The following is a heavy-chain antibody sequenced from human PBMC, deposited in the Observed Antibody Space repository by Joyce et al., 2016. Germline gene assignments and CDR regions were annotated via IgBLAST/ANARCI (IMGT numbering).Heavy chain of an antibody. D-gene: IGHD5-18*01. CDR1: GYTFTSFG. V-gene: IGHV1-18*01. Sequence: QVQLVQSGAEVKKPGASVKVSCKASGYTFTSFGFSWVRQAPGQGLEWIGWSSDYSGNTNYAQKLQDRVTLTTDTSTSTAYMELRSLISADTAVYYGARDGLKYSYDMDVWGEGTTVTVSS. CDR3: ARDGLKYSYDMDV. CDR2: SSDYSGNT. J-gene: IGHJ6*03.